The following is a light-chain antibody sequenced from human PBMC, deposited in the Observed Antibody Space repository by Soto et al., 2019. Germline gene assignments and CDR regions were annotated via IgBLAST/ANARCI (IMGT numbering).Light chain of an antibody. CDR2: RNN. Sequence: QSVLTQPPSASGTPGQRVTISCSGSSSNIGSNYVYWYQQLPGTAPKLLIYRNNQRPSGVPDRFSGSNSGTSASLAISGLRSDDEADYYCAAWDDRLSGYVFGTGTKLTVL. V-gene: IGLV1-47*01. CDR3: AAWDDRLSGYV. CDR1: SSNIGSNY. J-gene: IGLJ1*01.